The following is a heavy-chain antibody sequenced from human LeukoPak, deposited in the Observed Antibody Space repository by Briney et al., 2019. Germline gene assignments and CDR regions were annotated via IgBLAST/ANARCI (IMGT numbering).Heavy chain of an antibody. J-gene: IGHJ4*02. CDR3: AREWDGDYGGDYYFDY. D-gene: IGHD4-17*01. V-gene: IGHV4-4*07. CDR2: IYTSGST. CDR1: GGSISSYY. Sequence: SETLSLTCTVSGGSISSYYWSWIRQPAGKGLVWIGRIYTSGSTNYNPSLKSPVTMSVDTSKNQFSLKLSSVTAADTAVYYCAREWDGDYGGDYYFDYWGQGTLVTVSS.